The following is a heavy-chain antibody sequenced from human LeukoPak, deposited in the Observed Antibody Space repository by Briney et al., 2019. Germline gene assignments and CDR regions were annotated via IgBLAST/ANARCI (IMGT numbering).Heavy chain of an antibody. V-gene: IGHV3-23*01. J-gene: IGHJ4*02. D-gene: IGHD3-22*01. CDR1: GFTFSTYA. CDR2: ISGTGSST. CDR3: AKGSFITMTAVLIDPFDY. Sequence: SGGSLRLSCAASGFTFSTYAMSWVRQAPGKGLEWVSAISGTGSSTYYADSVKGRFTISRDNSKNMLNLQMNSLRAEDTAVYYCAKGSFITMTAVLIDPFDYWGQGTLVTVSS.